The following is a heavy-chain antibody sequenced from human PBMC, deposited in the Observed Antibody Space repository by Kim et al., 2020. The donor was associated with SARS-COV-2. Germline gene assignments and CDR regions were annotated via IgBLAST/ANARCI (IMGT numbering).Heavy chain of an antibody. V-gene: IGHV4-61*01. CDR1: GGSVSSGSYY. D-gene: IGHD3-3*01. CDR3: ARANCVLRFLEWLFPNWFDP. Sequence: SDTLSLTCTVSGGSVSSGSYYWSWIRQPPGKGLEWIGYIYYSVSTNYNPSLKSRVTISVDTSKNQFSLKLRSVTAADTAVYYCARANCVLRFLEWLFPNWFDPWGQGTLVTVSS. J-gene: IGHJ5*02. CDR2: IYYSVST.